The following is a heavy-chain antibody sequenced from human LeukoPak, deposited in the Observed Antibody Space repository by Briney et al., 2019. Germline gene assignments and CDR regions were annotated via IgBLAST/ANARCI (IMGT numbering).Heavy chain of an antibody. J-gene: IGHJ6*02. CDR2: ISYDGSNK. CDR1: GFTFSSYA. CDR3: ARATDGDYGPRYYYYGMDV. V-gene: IGHV3-30-3*01. Sequence: GGCLRLSCAASGFTFSSYAMHWVRQAPGKGLEWVAVISYDGSNKYYADSVKGRFTISRDNSKNTLYLQMNSLRAEDTAVYYCARATDGDYGPRYYYYGMDVWGQGTTVTVSS. D-gene: IGHD4-17*01.